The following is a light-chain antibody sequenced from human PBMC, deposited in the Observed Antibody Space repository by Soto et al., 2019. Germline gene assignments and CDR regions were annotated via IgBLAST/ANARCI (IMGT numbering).Light chain of an antibody. V-gene: IGLV1-40*01. CDR3: QSYDSRLSAYV. J-gene: IGLJ1*01. Sequence: QSVLTQPPPVSGAPGQRATISCTGSSSNIGAGYDVHWYQQLPGTVPKLFIYGNSNRPSGVPDRFSGSKSGTSASLAITGLQAEDEADYYCQSYDSRLSAYVFGTGTKVTVL. CDR1: SSNIGAGYD. CDR2: GNS.